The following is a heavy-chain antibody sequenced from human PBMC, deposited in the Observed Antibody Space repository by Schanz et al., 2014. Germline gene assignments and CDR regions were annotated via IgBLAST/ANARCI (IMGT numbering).Heavy chain of an antibody. D-gene: IGHD6-19*01. CDR2: ISSSSNYY. CDR3: AKDLAVAGDY. J-gene: IGHJ4*02. CDR1: GFIFTSYS. V-gene: IGHV3-21*01. Sequence: EVQLVESGGGLVKSGGSLRLSCATSGFIFTSYSMHWVRQAPGKGLEWVSSISSSSNYYYYADSVKGRFTISRDAAKDSLFLQMTSLRADDTAVYFCAKDLAVAGDYWGQGTLVTVSS.